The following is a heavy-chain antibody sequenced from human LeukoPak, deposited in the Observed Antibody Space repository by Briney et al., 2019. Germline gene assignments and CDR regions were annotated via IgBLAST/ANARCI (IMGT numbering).Heavy chain of an antibody. V-gene: IGHV4-59*01. J-gene: IGHJ4*02. D-gene: IGHD3-9*01. CDR3: ARTHYDILTGYPCYFDY. Sequence: SETLSLTCTVSGGSISSYYWSWIRQPPGKGLEWIGYIYYSGSTNYNPSLKSRVTISVDTSKNQFSLKLSSVAAADTAVYYCARTHYDILTGYPCYFDYWGQGTLVTVSS. CDR1: GGSISSYY. CDR2: IYYSGST.